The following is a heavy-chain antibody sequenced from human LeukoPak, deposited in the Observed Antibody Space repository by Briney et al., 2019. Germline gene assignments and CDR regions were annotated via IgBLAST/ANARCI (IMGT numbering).Heavy chain of an antibody. J-gene: IGHJ5*02. D-gene: IGHD1-26*01. V-gene: IGHV1-69*13. CDR1: GGTFTSYA. CDR2: IIPISGTT. Sequence: ASVKVSCKTSGGTFTSYAVTWVRQAPGQGLEWMGKIIPISGTTNYAQKFQGRVTFTADESTSTAYMELSSLRSEDTALYYCARKLRLGGNWFDPWGQGTLVTVSS. CDR3: ARKLRLGGNWFDP.